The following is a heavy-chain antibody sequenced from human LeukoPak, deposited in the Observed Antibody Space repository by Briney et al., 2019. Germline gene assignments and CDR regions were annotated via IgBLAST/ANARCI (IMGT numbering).Heavy chain of an antibody. V-gene: IGHV3-53*01. CDR2: IYSGGST. J-gene: IGHJ3*02. CDR3: ARDGYYDIGAFDI. D-gene: IGHD3-22*01. CDR1: GLTVSSNC. Sequence: PGGSLRLSCAASGLTVSSNCMSWVRQAPGKGLEWVSFIYSGGSTYYTDSVKGRFTISRDNSKNTLYLQMNSLRAEDTAVYYCARDGYYDIGAFDIWGQGTMVTVSS.